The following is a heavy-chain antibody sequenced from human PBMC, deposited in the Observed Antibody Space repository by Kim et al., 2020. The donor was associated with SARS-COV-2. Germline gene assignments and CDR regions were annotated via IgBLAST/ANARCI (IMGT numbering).Heavy chain of an antibody. J-gene: IGHJ1*01. D-gene: IGHD3-10*01. Sequence: VKGRFTISRDNSKNTLYLQMNSLRAEDTAVYYCAKDRGDMVRGRGYFQHWGQGTLVTVSS. CDR3: AKDRGDMVRGRGYFQH. V-gene: IGHV3-30*02.